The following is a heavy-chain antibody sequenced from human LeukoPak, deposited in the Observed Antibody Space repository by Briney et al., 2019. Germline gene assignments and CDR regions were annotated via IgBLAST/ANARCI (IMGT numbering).Heavy chain of an antibody. CDR3: ARNSLSGSYYLGFDY. V-gene: IGHV4-34*01. D-gene: IGHD1-26*01. CDR1: GGSFSNYY. Sequence: SETLSLTCAVYGGSFSNYYWSWIRQPPGKGLEWIGEINHSGSTNYSPSLKSRVTISVDTSKNQFSLKLSSVTAADTAVYYCARNSLSGSYYLGFDYWGQGTLVTVSS. CDR2: INHSGST. J-gene: IGHJ4*02.